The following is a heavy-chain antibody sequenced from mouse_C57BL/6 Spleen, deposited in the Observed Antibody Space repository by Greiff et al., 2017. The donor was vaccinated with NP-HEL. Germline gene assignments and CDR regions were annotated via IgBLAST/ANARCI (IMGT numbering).Heavy chain of an antibody. V-gene: IGHV1-64*01. CDR1: GYTFTSYW. D-gene: IGHD2-1*01. J-gene: IGHJ2*01. CDR2: IHPNSGST. CDR3: ARRPPYGNFDY. Sequence: VKLQQSGAELVKPGASVKLPCKASGYTFTSYWMHWVKQRPGQGLEWIGMIHPNSGSTNYNEKFKSKATLTVDKSSSTAYMQLSSLTSEDSAVYYCARRPPYGNFDYWGQGTTLTVSS.